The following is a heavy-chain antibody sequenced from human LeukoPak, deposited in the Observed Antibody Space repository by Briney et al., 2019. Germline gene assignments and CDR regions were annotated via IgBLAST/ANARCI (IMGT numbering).Heavy chain of an antibody. CDR3: AKDPEWLALYYFDY. Sequence: GRSLRLSCAASGFTFSSYAMSWVRQAPGKGLEWVSAISGSGGSTYYADSVKGRFTISRDNSKNTLYPQMNSLRAEDTAVYYCAKDPEWLALYYFDYWGQGTLVTVSS. V-gene: IGHV3-23*01. D-gene: IGHD6-19*01. CDR1: GFTFSSYA. CDR2: ISGSGGST. J-gene: IGHJ4*02.